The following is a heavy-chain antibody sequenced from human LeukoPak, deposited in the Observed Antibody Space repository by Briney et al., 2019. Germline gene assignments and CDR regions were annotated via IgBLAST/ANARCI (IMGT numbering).Heavy chain of an antibody. V-gene: IGHV1-18*01. CDR3: ARDPSNTSGYRIYFDY. J-gene: IGHJ4*02. Sequence: AASVKVSCTASGFTFTSFGFGWVRQAPGQGLEWMGWISAYNGDTKYAQRFQGRVTMTTDRSASIAYIELRSLRSDDTAVYFCARDPSNTSGYRIYFDYWGQGSLVTVSS. CDR1: GFTFTSFG. CDR2: ISAYNGDT. D-gene: IGHD3-22*01.